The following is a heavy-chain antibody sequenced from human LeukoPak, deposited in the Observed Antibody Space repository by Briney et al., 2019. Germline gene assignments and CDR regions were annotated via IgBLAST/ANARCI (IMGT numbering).Heavy chain of an antibody. CDR3: VYDSSGYIDY. V-gene: IGHV4-34*01. Sequence: PSETLSLTCAVYGGSFSGYYWSWIRQPPGKGLEWIGEINHSGSTNYNPSPKSRVTISVDTSKNQFSLKLSSVTAADTAVYYCVYDSSGYIDYWGQGTLVTVSS. CDR2: INHSGST. J-gene: IGHJ4*02. D-gene: IGHD3-22*01. CDR1: GGSFSGYY.